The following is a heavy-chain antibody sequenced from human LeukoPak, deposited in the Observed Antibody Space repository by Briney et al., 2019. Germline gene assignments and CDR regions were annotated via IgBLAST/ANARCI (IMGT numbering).Heavy chain of an antibody. CDR3: ARVIPDYYDSSGYPLFFDY. CDR2: ISAYNGNT. Sequence: GASVEVSCKASGYTFSNYGISWVRQAPGQGLEWLGWISAYNGNTHYAQKLQGRVTLTTDTSTSTAYMEVRSLRSDDTAVYFCARVIPDYYDSSGYPLFFDYWGQGTLVTVSS. V-gene: IGHV1-18*01. D-gene: IGHD3-22*01. J-gene: IGHJ4*02. CDR1: GYTFSNYG.